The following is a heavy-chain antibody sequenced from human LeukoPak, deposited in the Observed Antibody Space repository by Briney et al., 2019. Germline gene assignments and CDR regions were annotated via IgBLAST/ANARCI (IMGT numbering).Heavy chain of an antibody. CDR3: AKEDLGYSSGWYYIDY. V-gene: IGHV3-30*18. Sequence: GGSLRLSCAASGFTFSRCGMHWVRQAPGKGLEWVAVTSYDGRNKDYADSVKGRFTISRDNSKNTLYLQMNSLRAEDTAVYYCAKEDLGYSSGWYYIDYWGQGTLVTVSS. CDR1: GFTFSRCG. J-gene: IGHJ4*02. D-gene: IGHD6-19*01. CDR2: TSYDGRNK.